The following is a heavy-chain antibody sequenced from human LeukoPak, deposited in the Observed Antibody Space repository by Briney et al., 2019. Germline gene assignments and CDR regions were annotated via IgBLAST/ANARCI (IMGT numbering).Heavy chain of an antibody. J-gene: IGHJ4*02. CDR1: GFTFSNYA. D-gene: IGHD2-2*01. CDR2: ISRDSGIK. V-gene: IGHV3-48*01. Sequence: PGGSLRLSCAASGFTFSNYAMSWVRQAPGKGREWIAYISRDSGIKYYADSVRGRFTISRDNAKNSLYLQMHSLRAEDTAVYYCVRDNPRCCGVVPANIDDYWGQGTLVTVSS. CDR3: VRDNPRCCGVVPANIDDY.